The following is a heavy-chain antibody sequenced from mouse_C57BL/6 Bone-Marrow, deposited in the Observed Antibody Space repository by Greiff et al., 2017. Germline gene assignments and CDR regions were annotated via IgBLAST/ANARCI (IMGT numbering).Heavy chain of an antibody. V-gene: IGHV1-63*01. Sequence: VQLQQSGAELVRPGTSVKMSCKASGYTFTNYWIGWAKQRPGHGLEWIGDIYPGGGYTNYNEKLKGKVTLTADKTSSTAYMQFSSLTYEDSAIFYCARGVPYYAMDYWGQGTSVTVSS. CDR1: GYTFTNYW. CDR2: IYPGGGYT. J-gene: IGHJ4*01. CDR3: ARGVPYYAMDY.